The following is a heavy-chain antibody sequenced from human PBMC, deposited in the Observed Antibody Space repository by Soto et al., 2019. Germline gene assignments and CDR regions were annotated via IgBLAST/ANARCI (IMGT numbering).Heavy chain of an antibody. V-gene: IGHV3-23*01. Sequence: GGSLRLSCAASGFTFSIYAMSWVRQSPKKGLEWVSGIGVSGDSTYYADSVEGRFTISRDNSKNTLYLQMNSLRAEDTAVYYCAKDIGTSKLYCFHCWGQGTLVTVSS. CDR3: AKDIGTSKLYCFHC. D-gene: IGHD2-15*01. CDR2: IGVSGDST. J-gene: IGHJ4*02. CDR1: GFTFSIYA.